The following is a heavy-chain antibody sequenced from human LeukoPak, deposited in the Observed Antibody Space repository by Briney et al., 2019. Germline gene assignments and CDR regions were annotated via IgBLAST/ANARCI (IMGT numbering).Heavy chain of an antibody. V-gene: IGHV3-48*02. J-gene: IGHJ5*02. D-gene: IGHD3-10*01. CDR3: ARDRGIPGKNWFDP. Sequence: GGSLRLSCAASGFTFSSYHMNWVRQAPGKGLEWVSFISSSSSTIYYADSVKGRFTISRDNAKNSLYLQMNSLRDEDTAVYYCARDRGIPGKNWFDPWGQGTLVTVSS. CDR2: ISSSSSTI. CDR1: GFTFSSYH.